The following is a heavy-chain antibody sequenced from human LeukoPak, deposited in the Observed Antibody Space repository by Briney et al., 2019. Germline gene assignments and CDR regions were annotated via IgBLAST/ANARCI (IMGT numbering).Heavy chain of an antibody. Sequence: PGGSLRLSCAASGFTFSSYAMSWGRQAPGKGLEWVSAISGSGGSTYYADSVKGRFTISRDNSKNTLYLQMNSLRAEDTAVYYCAKGLIPFSRDYDFWSGYYGGLDYWGQGTLVTVSS. CDR3: AKGLIPFSRDYDFWSGYYGGLDY. V-gene: IGHV3-23*01. CDR2: ISGSGGST. CDR1: GFTFSSYA. D-gene: IGHD3-3*01. J-gene: IGHJ4*02.